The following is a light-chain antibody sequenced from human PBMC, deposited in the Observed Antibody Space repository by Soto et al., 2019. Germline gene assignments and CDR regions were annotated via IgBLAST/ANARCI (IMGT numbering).Light chain of an antibody. CDR3: QQYNSYS. CDR2: HAS. V-gene: IGKV1-5*02. CDR1: QSISNW. J-gene: IGKJ1*01. Sequence: NPMTQSPSTLPASVGDRVTIICRASQSISNWLAWYQQKPGIAPKVPIYHASNLQSGVPSRFSGSGSGTEFTLTISSLQPDDFATYYCQQYNSYSFGQGTKVDIK.